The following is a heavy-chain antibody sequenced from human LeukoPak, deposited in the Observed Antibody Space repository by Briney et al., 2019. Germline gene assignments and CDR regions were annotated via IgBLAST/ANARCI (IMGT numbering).Heavy chain of an antibody. V-gene: IGHV3-30*18. CDR2: ISYDGSNK. Sequence: GSLRLSCAASGFTFSSYGMHWVRQAPGKGLEWVAVISYDGSNKYYADSVKGRFTISRDNSKNTLYLQMNSLRAEDTAVYYCAKDQNYYDSSGQNSYYFDYWGQGTLVTVSS. CDR1: GFTFSSYG. D-gene: IGHD3-22*01. CDR3: AKDQNYYDSSGQNSYYFDY. J-gene: IGHJ4*02.